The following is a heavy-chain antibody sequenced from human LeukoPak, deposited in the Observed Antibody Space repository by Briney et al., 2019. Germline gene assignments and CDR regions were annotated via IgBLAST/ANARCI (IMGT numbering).Heavy chain of an antibody. V-gene: IGHV3-30-3*01. CDR1: GFTFSSYA. Sequence: GGSLRLSCAASGFTFSSYAMHWVRQAPGKGLEWVAVISYDGSNKYYADSVKGRFTISRDNSKNTLYLQMNSLRAEDTAVYYCARDRKGYYYDDYGMDVWGQGTTVTVSS. J-gene: IGHJ6*02. D-gene: IGHD3-22*01. CDR3: ARDRKGYYYDDYGMDV. CDR2: ISYDGSNK.